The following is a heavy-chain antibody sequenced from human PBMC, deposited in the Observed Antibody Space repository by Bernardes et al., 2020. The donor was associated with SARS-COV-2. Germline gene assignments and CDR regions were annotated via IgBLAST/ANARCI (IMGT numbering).Heavy chain of an antibody. D-gene: IGHD6-19*01. V-gene: IGHV3-30*03. CDR3: ARDALERGVAVAGNYFDY. J-gene: IGHJ4*02. Sequence: GGSLRLSCAASGFTFSSYGMHWVRQAPGKGLEWVAVISYDGSNKYYADSVKGRFTISRDNSKNTLYLQMNSLSAEYTAGYYCARDALERGVAVAGNYFDYWGQGTLVTVSS. CDR1: GFTFSSYG. CDR2: ISYDGSNK.